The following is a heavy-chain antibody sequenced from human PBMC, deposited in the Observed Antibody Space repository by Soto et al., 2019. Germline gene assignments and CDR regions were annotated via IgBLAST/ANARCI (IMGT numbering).Heavy chain of an antibody. V-gene: IGHV3-9*01. J-gene: IGHJ3*02. CDR3: AKDDKAATPYAFDI. CDR1: GFTFDDYA. Sequence: GGSLRLSCAASGFTFDDYAMHWVRQAPGKGLEWVSGISWNSGSIGYADSVKGRFTISRDNAKNSLYLQMNSLRAEDTALYYCAKDDKAATPYAFDIWGQGTMVTVSS. CDR2: ISWNSGSI.